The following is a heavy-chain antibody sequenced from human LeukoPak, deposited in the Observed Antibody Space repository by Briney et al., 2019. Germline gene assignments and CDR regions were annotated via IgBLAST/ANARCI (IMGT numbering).Heavy chain of an antibody. CDR3: AKDSNPVLLWFGESFDY. CDR2: ISCDGSNK. J-gene: IGHJ4*02. Sequence: GGSLRLSCAASGFTFSSYAMHWVRQAPGKGLEWVAVISCDGSNKYYADSVKGRFTISRDNSKNTLYLQMNSLRAEDTAAYYCAKDSNPVLLWFGESFDYWGQGTLVTVSS. D-gene: IGHD3-10*01. V-gene: IGHV3-30-3*01. CDR1: GFTFSSYA.